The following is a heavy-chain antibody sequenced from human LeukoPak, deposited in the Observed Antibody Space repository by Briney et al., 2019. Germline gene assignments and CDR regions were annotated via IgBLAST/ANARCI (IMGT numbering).Heavy chain of an antibody. D-gene: IGHD3-22*01. J-gene: IGHJ3*02. CDR2: MNPNSGNT. Sequence: ASVKVSCKASGYTFTSYDINWVRQATGQGLEWMGWMNPNSGNTGYAQKFQGRVTMTRDTSISTAYMELSRLRSDDTAVYYCARVGRYYDSSGYRAFDIWGQGTMVTVSS. CDR3: ARVGRYYDSSGYRAFDI. CDR1: GYTFTSYD. V-gene: IGHV1-8*01.